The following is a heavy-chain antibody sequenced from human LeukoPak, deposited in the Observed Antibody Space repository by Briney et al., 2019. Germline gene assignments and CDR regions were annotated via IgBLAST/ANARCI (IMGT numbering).Heavy chain of an antibody. CDR1: GGSISSYY. CDR3: ARVLRFLEWPPRGYFDL. V-gene: IGHV4-59*12. D-gene: IGHD3-3*01. J-gene: IGHJ2*01. CDR2: IYHSGST. Sequence: PSETLSLTCTVSGGSISSYYWSWIRQPPGKGLEWIGYIYHSGSTYYNPSLKSRVTISVDRSKNQFSLKLSSVTAADTAVYYCARVLRFLEWPPRGYFDLWGRGTLVTVSS.